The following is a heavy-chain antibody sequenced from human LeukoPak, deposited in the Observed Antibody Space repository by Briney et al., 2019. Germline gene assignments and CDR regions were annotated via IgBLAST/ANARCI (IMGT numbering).Heavy chain of an antibody. CDR3: AKDGPLLWFGPTDA. V-gene: IGHV3-23*01. Sequence: PGGSLRLSCVASGFTFSAYGMSWVRQAPGKGLEWVAAVSSTGSGTYYPDSLKGRFIISRYNSQNTVFLQMSSLRPEDTAFYFCAKDGPLLWFGPTDAWGQGILVTVSS. D-gene: IGHD3-10*01. CDR2: VSSTGSGT. CDR1: GFTFSAYG. J-gene: IGHJ5*02.